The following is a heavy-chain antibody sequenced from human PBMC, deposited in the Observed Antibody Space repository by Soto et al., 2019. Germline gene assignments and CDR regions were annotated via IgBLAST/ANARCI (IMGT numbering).Heavy chain of an antibody. Sequence: GGSLRLSCAASGFTFTNYAMTWVRQAPGKGLEWVAVITGLSDGMHYADSVKGRLTISRDNSKNTLFPQMNSLRAEDTALYYCAKGISGSRYSALDYWGQGTLVTVSS. CDR2: ITGLSDGM. CDR3: AKGISGSRYSALDY. D-gene: IGHD2-15*01. V-gene: IGHV3-23*01. J-gene: IGHJ4*02. CDR1: GFTFTNYA.